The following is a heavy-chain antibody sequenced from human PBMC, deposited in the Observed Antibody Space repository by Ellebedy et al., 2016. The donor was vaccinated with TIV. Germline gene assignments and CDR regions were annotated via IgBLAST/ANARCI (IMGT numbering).Heavy chain of an antibody. D-gene: IGHD1-26*01. V-gene: IGHV3-48*02. J-gene: IGHJ6*03. CDR3: ARGGYIVGAGYYHYMDV. CDR2: ISSSTSTI. Sequence: GGSLRLSXAASGFTFSSYCMNWVRQAPGKGLEWVSYISSSTSTIYYADSVKGRFTISRDNAKNSLYLQMNSLRDEDTAVYYCARGGYIVGAGYYHYMDVWGKGTTVTVSS. CDR1: GFTFSSYC.